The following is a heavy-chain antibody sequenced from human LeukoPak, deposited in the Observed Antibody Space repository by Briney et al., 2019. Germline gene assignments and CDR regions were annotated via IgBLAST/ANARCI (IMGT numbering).Heavy chain of an antibody. CDR1: GGSISSYY. Sequence: PSETLSLTCTVSGGSISSYYWSWIRQPPGKGLEWIGYIYYSGGTNYNPSLKSRVTISVDTSKNQFSLKLSSATAADTAVYYCARLGFSNSGSYLAPSDYWGQGTLVTVSS. J-gene: IGHJ4*02. V-gene: IGHV4-59*08. CDR3: ARLGFSNSGSYLAPSDY. CDR2: IYYSGGT. D-gene: IGHD1-26*01.